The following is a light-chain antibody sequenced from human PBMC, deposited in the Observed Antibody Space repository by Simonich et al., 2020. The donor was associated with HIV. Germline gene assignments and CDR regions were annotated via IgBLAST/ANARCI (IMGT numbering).Light chain of an antibody. J-gene: IGKJ4*01. Sequence: DIVMTQSPDSLAVSLGERATINCKSSQSLLYSSNNKNYLAWYQQKPGQPPKLLIYWASTRESGVPDRFSGSGSGTDFTLTISSLQAEDVAVYYCQQYYSPLLTFGGGTKVEIK. CDR2: WAS. V-gene: IGKV4-1*01. CDR3: QQYYSPLLT. CDR1: QSLLYSSNNKNY.